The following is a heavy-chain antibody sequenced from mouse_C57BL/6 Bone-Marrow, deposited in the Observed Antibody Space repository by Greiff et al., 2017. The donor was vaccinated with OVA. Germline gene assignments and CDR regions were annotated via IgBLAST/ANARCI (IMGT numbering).Heavy chain of an antibody. Sequence: QVQLQQPGAELVKPGASVKLSCKASGYTFTSYWMHWVKQRPGQGLEWIGMIHPNSGSTNYNEKFKCKATLTVDKSSSTAYMQLSSLTSEDSAVYDCARRKVSRGYYDSSLYYAIDYWGQGTSVTVSS. D-gene: IGHD1-1*01. CDR3: ARRKVSRGYYDSSLYYAIDY. V-gene: IGHV1-64*01. J-gene: IGHJ4*01. CDR2: IHPNSGST. CDR1: GYTFTSYW.